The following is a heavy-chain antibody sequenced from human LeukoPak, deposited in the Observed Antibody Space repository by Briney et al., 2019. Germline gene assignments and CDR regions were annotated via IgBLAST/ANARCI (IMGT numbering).Heavy chain of an antibody. CDR2: ISSSSSYI. J-gene: IGHJ5*02. D-gene: IGHD3-3*01. Sequence: SLRLSCAASGFTFSSYSMNWVRQAPGKGLEWVSSISSSSSYIYYADSVKGRFTISRDNAKNSLYLQMNSLRAEDTAVYYCARTYDFWSGQHPNWFDPWGQGTLVTVSS. CDR1: GFTFSSYS. CDR3: ARTYDFWSGQHPNWFDP. V-gene: IGHV3-21*01.